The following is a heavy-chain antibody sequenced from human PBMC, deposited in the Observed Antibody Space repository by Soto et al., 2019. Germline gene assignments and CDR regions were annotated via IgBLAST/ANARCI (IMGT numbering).Heavy chain of an antibody. CDR3: AREAVDGYNLFYFDY. V-gene: IGHV1-69*02. CDR2: IIPILGIA. Sequence: QVQLVQSGAEVKKPGSSVKVSCKASGGTFSSYTISWVRQAPGQGLEWMGRIIPILGIANYAQKFQGRVTIXXDXSXXTAYMELSSLRSEDTAVYYCAREAVDGYNLFYFDYWGQGTLVTVSS. CDR1: GGTFSSYT. J-gene: IGHJ4*02. D-gene: IGHD5-12*01.